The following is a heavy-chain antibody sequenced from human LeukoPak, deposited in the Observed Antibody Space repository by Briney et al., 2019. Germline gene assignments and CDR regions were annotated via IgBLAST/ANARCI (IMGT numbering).Heavy chain of an antibody. CDR1: GGSISSSNW. V-gene: IGHV4-4*02. CDR2: INHSGST. J-gene: IGHJ5*02. Sequence: SETLSLTCAVSGGSISSSNWWSWVRPPPGKGLEWIGEINHSGSTNYNPSLKSRVTISVDTSKNQFSLKLSSVTAADTAVYYCARGGTAYGMGHYNWFDPWGQGTLVTVSS. D-gene: IGHD2-21*01. CDR3: ARGGTAYGMGHYNWFDP.